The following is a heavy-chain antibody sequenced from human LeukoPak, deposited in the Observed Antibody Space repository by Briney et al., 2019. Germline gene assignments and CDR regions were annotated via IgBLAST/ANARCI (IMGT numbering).Heavy chain of an antibody. CDR2: ISGSGGST. CDR1: GFTFSSYA. Sequence: PGGSLRLSCAASGFTFSSYAMSWVRQAPGKGLEWVSAISGSGGSTYYADSVKGRFTISRDNSKNTLHLQMNSLRAEDTAVYYCAKDLYCSSTSCSAASDYWGQGTLVTVSS. CDR3: AKDLYCSSTSCSAASDY. J-gene: IGHJ4*02. D-gene: IGHD2-2*01. V-gene: IGHV3-23*01.